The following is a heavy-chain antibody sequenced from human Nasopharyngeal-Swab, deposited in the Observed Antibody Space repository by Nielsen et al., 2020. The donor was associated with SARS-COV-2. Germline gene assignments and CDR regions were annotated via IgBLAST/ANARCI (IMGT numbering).Heavy chain of an antibody. Sequence: GRQAPGQGLEWMGWINPNSGGTNYAQKFQGRVTMTRDTSISTAYMELSRLRSDDTAVYYCAREDIVGPLLDYWGQGTLVTVSS. D-gene: IGHD1-26*01. CDR3: AREDIVGPLLDY. CDR2: INPNSGGT. V-gene: IGHV1-2*02. J-gene: IGHJ4*02.